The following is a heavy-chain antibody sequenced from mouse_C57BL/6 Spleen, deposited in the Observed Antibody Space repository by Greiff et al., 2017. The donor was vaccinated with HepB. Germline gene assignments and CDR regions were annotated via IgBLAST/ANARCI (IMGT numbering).Heavy chain of an antibody. D-gene: IGHD1-1*01. CDR1: GYTFTSYW. J-gene: IGHJ2*01. Sequence: QVQLQQPGAELVKPGASVKLSCKASGYTFTSYWMHWVKQRPGQGLEWIGMIHPNSGSTNYNEKFKSKAKLTVDKSSSTAYMQLSSLTSEDSAVYYCARGGYYYGSSCDYWGQGTTLTVSS. CDR3: ARGGYYYGSSCDY. CDR2: IHPNSGST. V-gene: IGHV1-64*01.